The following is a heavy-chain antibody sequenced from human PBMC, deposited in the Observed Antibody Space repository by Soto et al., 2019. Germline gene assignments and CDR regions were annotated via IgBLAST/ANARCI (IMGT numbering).Heavy chain of an antibody. CDR2: IKTDESEK. Sequence: EVQLVESGGGLVQPGGSLRLSCAASGFTFSTYWMSWVRQAPGKGLEWVANIKTDESEKYYVDSVRGRFTTSRDNARNVFYLQMNILTGEDTAVYYCTREGYPVALDVWGLGTSVTVSS. D-gene: IGHD5-12*01. CDR3: TREGYPVALDV. V-gene: IGHV3-7*03. CDR1: GFTFSTYW. J-gene: IGHJ6*02.